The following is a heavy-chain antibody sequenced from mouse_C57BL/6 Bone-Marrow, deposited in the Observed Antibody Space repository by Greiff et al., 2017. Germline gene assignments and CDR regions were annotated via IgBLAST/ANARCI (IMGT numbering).Heavy chain of an antibody. J-gene: IGHJ1*03. V-gene: IGHV1-64*01. CDR2: IHPISGST. Sequence: QVQLQQPGAELVTPGASVKLSCKASGYTFTSYWIHWVKQRPGHGLEWIGLIHPISGSTHYNEKFKSKATLTADKSSSAADMQLRSLTSEDSAVYHCARDITTVLGDVWGTGTTVTVSS. CDR3: ARDITTVLGDV. CDR1: GYTFTSYW. D-gene: IGHD1-1*01.